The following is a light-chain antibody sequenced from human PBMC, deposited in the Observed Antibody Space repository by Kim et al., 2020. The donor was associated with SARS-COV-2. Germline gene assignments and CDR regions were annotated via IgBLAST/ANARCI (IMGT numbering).Light chain of an antibody. CDR1: SPNIGSNY. CDR3: AAWDDSLGGPV. V-gene: IGLV1-47*01. J-gene: IGLJ3*02. CDR2: RDN. Sequence: GQRVTISCSGSSPNIGSNYVYWYQQLPGTAPKLLIYRDNQRPSGVPDRFSGSKSGTSASLAISGLRSEDEADYSCAAWDDSLGGPVFGGGTKLTVL.